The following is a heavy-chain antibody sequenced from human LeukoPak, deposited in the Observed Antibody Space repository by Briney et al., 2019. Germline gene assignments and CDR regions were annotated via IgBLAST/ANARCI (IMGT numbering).Heavy chain of an antibody. J-gene: IGHJ4*02. D-gene: IGHD6-19*01. CDR2: TYYRSKWYN. Sequence: SQTLSLTCAISGDSVSSNSGAWNWLRQSPSRGLEWLGRTYYRSKWYNDYAVSVKSRITINPDTSKNQFSLQLNSVTPEDTAVYYCARQSSGWGDLFDYWGQGTLVTVSS. V-gene: IGHV6-1*01. CDR3: ARQSSGWGDLFDY. CDR1: GDSVSSNSGA.